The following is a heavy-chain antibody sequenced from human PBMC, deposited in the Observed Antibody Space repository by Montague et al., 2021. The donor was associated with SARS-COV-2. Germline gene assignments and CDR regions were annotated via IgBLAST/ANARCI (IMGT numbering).Heavy chain of an antibody. Sequence: SETLSLTCTVSGDSIRSYYWSWIRQPPGKGLEWIGNIYYSGITNYNPSLTSRVPTSIDTSKNQFSLRLSSVTAADTAVYYCARVRLTGTTAPYFDYWGQGTLVTVSS. D-gene: IGHD1-1*01. CDR2: IYYSGIT. CDR3: ARVRLTGTTAPYFDY. V-gene: IGHV4-59*01. CDR1: GDSIRSYY. J-gene: IGHJ4*02.